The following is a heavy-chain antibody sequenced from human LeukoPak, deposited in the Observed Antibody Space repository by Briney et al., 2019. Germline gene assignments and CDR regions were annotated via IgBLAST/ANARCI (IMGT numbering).Heavy chain of an antibody. D-gene: IGHD3-3*01. V-gene: IGHV3-7*01. CDR2: IKQDRSEK. Sequence: PGGSLGLSCAASGFTFTNYWMSWVRQAPGKGLELVANIKQDRSEKYYVDSVKGRFTISRDNAKNSLYLQMNSLRAEDTAVYYCARLREIPVFGVVTKSTSYFDYWGQGTLVTVSS. J-gene: IGHJ4*02. CDR3: ARLREIPVFGVVTKSTSYFDY. CDR1: GFTFTNYW.